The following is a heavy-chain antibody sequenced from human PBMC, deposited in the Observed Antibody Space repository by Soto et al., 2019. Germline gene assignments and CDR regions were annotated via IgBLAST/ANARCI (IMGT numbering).Heavy chain of an antibody. D-gene: IGHD6-19*01. CDR2: FDPEDGET. J-gene: IGHJ4*02. V-gene: IGHV1-24*01. CDR1: GYTLTELS. Sequence: ASVKVSCKVSGYTLTELSIHWVRQAPGKGLEWMGGFDPEDGETIYAQKFQGRVTMTEDTSTDTAYMELSSLRSEDTAVYYCAGYSSGWYYFDYWGQGTLVTVSS. CDR3: AGYSSGWYYFDY.